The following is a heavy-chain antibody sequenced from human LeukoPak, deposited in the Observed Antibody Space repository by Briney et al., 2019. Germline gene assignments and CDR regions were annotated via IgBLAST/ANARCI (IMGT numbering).Heavy chain of an antibody. CDR3: ARDSFCSGGSCYSDRDAFDI. J-gene: IGHJ3*02. CDR1: GFTFSSYS. Sequence: GGSLRLSCAASGFTFSSYSMNWVRQAPGKGLEWVSSISSSSSYIYYADSVKGRFTISRDNSKNTLYLQMNSLRAEDTAVYYCARDSFCSGGSCYSDRDAFDIWGQGTMVTVSS. CDR2: ISSSSSYI. D-gene: IGHD2-15*01. V-gene: IGHV3-21*01.